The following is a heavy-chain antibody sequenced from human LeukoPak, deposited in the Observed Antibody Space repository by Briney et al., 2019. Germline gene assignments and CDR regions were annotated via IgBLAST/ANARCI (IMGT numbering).Heavy chain of an antibody. Sequence: GESLKISCKGSGYSFTSYWISWACQMPGKGLEWMGRIDPSDSYTNYSPSFQGHVTISADKSISTAYLQWSSLKASDTAMYYCARHFPYYYDSSGYYDAFDIWGQGTMVTVSS. J-gene: IGHJ3*02. D-gene: IGHD3-22*01. CDR3: ARHFPYYYDSSGYYDAFDI. V-gene: IGHV5-10-1*01. CDR2: IDPSDSYT. CDR1: GYSFTSYW.